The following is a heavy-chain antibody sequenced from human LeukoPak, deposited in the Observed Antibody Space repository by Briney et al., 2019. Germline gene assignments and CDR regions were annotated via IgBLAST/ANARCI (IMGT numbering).Heavy chain of an antibody. CDR3: TRSAYCTGGTCYSKTFDY. V-gene: IGHV3-30*02. D-gene: IGHD2-15*01. CDR1: GFNFRNYA. CDR2: IRFDGSHK. J-gene: IGHJ4*02. Sequence: GGSLRLSCAASGFNFRNYAMHWVRQAPGKEPEWVALIRFDGSHKYYADSVKGRFTISRDNSRDTLSLQMSSLRAEDTAVYYCTRSAYCTGGTCYSKTFDYWGQGTLVTVSS.